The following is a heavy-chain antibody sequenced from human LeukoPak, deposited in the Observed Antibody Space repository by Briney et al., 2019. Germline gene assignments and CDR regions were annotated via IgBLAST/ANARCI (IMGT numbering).Heavy chain of an antibody. Sequence: GASVKVSCKASGYIFSSYDIYWVRQATGQGLEWMGWMNPNSGNTGCAQKFQGRVTMTRNTSISTAYMELSSLRSDDTAVYYCARKYLYGSGKPHFDYWGQGTLATVSS. CDR3: ARKYLYGSGKPHFDY. J-gene: IGHJ4*02. CDR1: GYIFSSYD. V-gene: IGHV1-8*01. D-gene: IGHD3-10*01. CDR2: MNPNSGNT.